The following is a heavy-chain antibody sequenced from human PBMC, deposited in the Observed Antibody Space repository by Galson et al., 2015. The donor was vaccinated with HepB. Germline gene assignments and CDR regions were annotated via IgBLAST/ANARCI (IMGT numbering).Heavy chain of an antibody. V-gene: IGHV3-9*01. CDR2: VSWNGDII. Sequence: SLRLSCAASGFTFADYAMRWVRQAPGKGLEWVSAVSWNGDIIYYADSVKGRFTISRDNAKNSLYLQMNSLRAEDTALYYCAKGSDYVVSAYIDYGVQRTLFTVSS. J-gene: IGHJ4*02. CDR1: GFTFADYA. CDR3: AKGSDYVVSAYIDY. D-gene: IGHD4-17*01.